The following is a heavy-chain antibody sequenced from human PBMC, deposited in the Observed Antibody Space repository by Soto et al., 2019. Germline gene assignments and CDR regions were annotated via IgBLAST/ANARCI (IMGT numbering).Heavy chain of an antibody. V-gene: IGHV3-30*18. CDR2: ISYDGSNK. D-gene: IGHD4-17*01. CDR1: GFTFSSYG. CDR3: AKDRSRLSYYYYGMDV. Sequence: GGSLRLSCAASGFTFSSYGMHWVRQAPGKGLEWVAVISYDGSNKYYADSVKGRFTISRDNSKNTLYLQMNSLRAEDTAVYYCAKDRSRLSYYYYGMDVWGQGTTVTVSS. J-gene: IGHJ6*02.